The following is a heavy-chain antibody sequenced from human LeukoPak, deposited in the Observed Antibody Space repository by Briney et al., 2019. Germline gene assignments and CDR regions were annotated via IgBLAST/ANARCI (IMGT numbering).Heavy chain of an antibody. Sequence: GGSLRLSCTTSGFTFSNYWMYWVRQAPGKGLMWVSRIMSDGTGITYTDSVEGRFTISRDNAKNTLYLQMNSLRDEDTAVYYCVRGQTIDYWGQGTLVTVSS. D-gene: IGHD4-17*01. J-gene: IGHJ4*02. CDR1: GFTFSNYW. V-gene: IGHV3-74*01. CDR3: VRGQTIDY. CDR2: IMSDGTGI.